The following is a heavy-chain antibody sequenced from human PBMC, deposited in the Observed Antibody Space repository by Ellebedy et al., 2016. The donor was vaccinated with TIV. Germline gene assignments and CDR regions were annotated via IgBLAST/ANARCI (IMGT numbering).Heavy chain of an antibody. Sequence: ASVKVSCKASGYTFTSYYMHWVRQAPGQGLEWMGIINPSGGSTSYAQKFQGRVTMTRDTSTSTVYMELSSLRSEDTAVYYCAREENAVTNRGYYGMDVWGQGTTVTVSS. D-gene: IGHD4-11*01. CDR2: INPSGGST. CDR3: AREENAVTNRGYYGMDV. CDR1: GYTFTSYY. J-gene: IGHJ6*02. V-gene: IGHV1-46*01.